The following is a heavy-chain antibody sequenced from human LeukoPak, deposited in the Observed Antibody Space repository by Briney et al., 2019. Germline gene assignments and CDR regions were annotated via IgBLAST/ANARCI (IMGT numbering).Heavy chain of an antibody. V-gene: IGHV4-59*01. CDR1: GGSISSFF. Sequence: SETLSLTCTVSGGSISSFFWNWIRQPPGKGLEWIGFTHESGSTNYNPSLKSRATMSLDTSKNQFSLRLSSVTTADTAFYYCARSRGGYGDYGSWFDPWGQGTLVNVSP. CDR3: ARSRGGYGDYGSWFDP. D-gene: IGHD4-17*01. J-gene: IGHJ5*02. CDR2: THESGST.